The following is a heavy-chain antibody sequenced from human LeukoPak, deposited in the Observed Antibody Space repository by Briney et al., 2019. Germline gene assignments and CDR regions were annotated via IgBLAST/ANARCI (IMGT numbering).Heavy chain of an antibody. Sequence: GESLKISCKGPGYSFTSYWIGWVRQMPGKGLEWMGIIYPGDSDTRYSPSFQGQVTISADKSISTAYLQWSSLKASDTAMYYCARPYCSGGSCYSFSFDYWGQGTLVTVSS. V-gene: IGHV5-51*01. CDR3: ARPYCSGGSCYSFSFDY. CDR2: IYPGDSDT. J-gene: IGHJ4*02. D-gene: IGHD2-15*01. CDR1: GYSFTSYW.